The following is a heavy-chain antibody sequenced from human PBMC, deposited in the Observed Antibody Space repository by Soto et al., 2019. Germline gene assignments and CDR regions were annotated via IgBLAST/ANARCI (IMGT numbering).Heavy chain of an antibody. D-gene: IGHD2-15*01. Sequence: GAPVKVSCKASGYTFTSYGISWVRQAPGQGLEWMGWISAYNGNTNYAQKLQGRVTMTTDTSTSTAYMELRSLRSDDTAVYYCARKLGXCSGGSCSPDYYYGMDVWGQGTTVTVSS. CDR1: GYTFTSYG. CDR2: ISAYNGNT. V-gene: IGHV1-18*01. J-gene: IGHJ6*01. CDR3: ARKLGXCSGGSCSPDYYYGMDV.